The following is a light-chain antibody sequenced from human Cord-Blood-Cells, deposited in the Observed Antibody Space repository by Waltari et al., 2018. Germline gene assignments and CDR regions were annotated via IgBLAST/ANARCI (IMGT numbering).Light chain of an antibody. J-gene: IGLJ3*02. V-gene: IGLV1-40*01. CDR1: SSNIGAGYD. Sequence: QSVLTQPPSVSGAPGQRVPSSCTGSSSNIGAGYDVHWYQQLPGTAPKLLIYGNSNRPSGVPDRFSGSKSGTSASLAITGLQAEDEADYYCQSYDSSLSGWVFGGGTKLTVL. CDR3: QSYDSSLSGWV. CDR2: GNS.